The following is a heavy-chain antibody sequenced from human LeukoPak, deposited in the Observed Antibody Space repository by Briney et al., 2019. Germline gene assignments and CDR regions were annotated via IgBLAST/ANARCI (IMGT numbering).Heavy chain of an antibody. Sequence: ASVKVSCKASGYTFTGYYMHWVRQAPGQGLEWMGWINPNSGGTNYAQKFQGRVTMTRDTSISTAYMELSRLRSDDTAVYYCARVGGDGYRVYYFDYWGQGTLVTVSS. J-gene: IGHJ4*02. CDR1: GYTFTGYY. V-gene: IGHV1-2*02. D-gene: IGHD5-24*01. CDR3: ARVGGDGYRVYYFDY. CDR2: INPNSGGT.